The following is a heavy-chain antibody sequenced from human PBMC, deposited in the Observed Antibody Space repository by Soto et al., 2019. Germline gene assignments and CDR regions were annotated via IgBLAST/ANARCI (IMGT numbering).Heavy chain of an antibody. V-gene: IGHV4-61*01. CDR2: IYYSGST. Sequence: SETLSLTCTVSGGSVSSGSYDCSCFRQRAGNGLEWIGYIYYSGSTNYNPSLKSRVTISVDTSKNQFSLKLSSVTAADTAVYYCAGDRGSRYWGQGTLVTVS. J-gene: IGHJ4*02. CDR1: GGSVSSGSYD. CDR3: AGDRGSRY. D-gene: IGHD2-15*01.